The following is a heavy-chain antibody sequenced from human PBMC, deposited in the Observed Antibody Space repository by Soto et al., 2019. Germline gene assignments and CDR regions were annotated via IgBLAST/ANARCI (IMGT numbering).Heavy chain of an antibody. Sequence: ASVKVSCKVSGYTLTELSMHWVRQAPGKGLEWMGGFDPEDGETIYAQKFQGRVTMTEDTSTDTAYMELSSLRSEDTAVYYCATHVYGDYAFDYWGQGTLVTVSS. J-gene: IGHJ4*02. CDR3: ATHVYGDYAFDY. CDR2: FDPEDGET. CDR1: GYTLTELS. D-gene: IGHD4-17*01. V-gene: IGHV1-24*01.